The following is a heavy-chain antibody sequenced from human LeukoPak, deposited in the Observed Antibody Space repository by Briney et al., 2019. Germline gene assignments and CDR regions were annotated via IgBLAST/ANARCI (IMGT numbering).Heavy chain of an antibody. CDR1: GFTFNNFA. J-gene: IGHJ6*02. CDR3: AKLGCSRTSCYAADYSSYYGMDD. CDR2: ISGSGGST. D-gene: IGHD2-2*01. Sequence: GGSLRLSCAASGFTFNNFAMSWVRQAPGKGLEWVSAISGSGGSTYYAGSVKGRFTISRDNSKNTLYLQMNSLRAEDTAVYYCAKLGCSRTSCYAADYSSYYGMDDWGQGTTVTVSS. V-gene: IGHV3-23*01.